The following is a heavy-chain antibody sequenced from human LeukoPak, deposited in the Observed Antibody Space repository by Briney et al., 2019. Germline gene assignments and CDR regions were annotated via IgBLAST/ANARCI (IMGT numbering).Heavy chain of an antibody. CDR1: GFTFSHYG. CDR2: IWYDGGNK. V-gene: IGHV3-33*01. CDR3: ARDDYSNSIPFDY. Sequence: GRSLILSCAASGFTFSHYGMHWVRQAPGEGLEWVAVIWYDGGNKYYGDSVKGRFTISRDNSQNTLYLQMNSLRAEDTAVYYCARDDYSNSIPFDYWGQGTLVTVSS. D-gene: IGHD4-11*01. J-gene: IGHJ4*02.